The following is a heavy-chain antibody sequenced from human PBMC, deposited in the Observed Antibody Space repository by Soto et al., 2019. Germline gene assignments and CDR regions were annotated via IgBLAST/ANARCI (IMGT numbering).Heavy chain of an antibody. CDR1: GYIFTGYY. D-gene: IGHD6-19*01. CDR3: ATSRISIAVAGETEYYFDY. J-gene: IGHJ4*02. V-gene: IGHV1-2*04. Sequence: ASVKVSCKASGYIFTGYYMHWVRQAPGQGLEWMGWINPNSGDTNYTQKFHGWVTMTRDTSISTAYMELSRLRSDDTAVYYCATSRISIAVAGETEYYFDYWGQGTPVTVSS. CDR2: INPNSGDT.